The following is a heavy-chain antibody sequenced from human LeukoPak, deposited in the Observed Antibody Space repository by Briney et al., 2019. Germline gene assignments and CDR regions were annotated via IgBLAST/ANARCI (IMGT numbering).Heavy chain of an antibody. CDR1: GFTFSSYE. D-gene: IGHD2-21*02. J-gene: IGHJ3*02. V-gene: IGHV3-48*03. CDR3: VAKSYCGGDCFAQDAFDI. Sequence: PGGSLRLSCAASGFTFSSYEMNWVRQAPGKGLEWVSYISASGGAIYYADSVKGRFTISRDNAKNSLYLQMNSLRAEDTAVYYCVAKSYCGGDCFAQDAFDIWGQGTMVTVSS. CDR2: ISASGGAI.